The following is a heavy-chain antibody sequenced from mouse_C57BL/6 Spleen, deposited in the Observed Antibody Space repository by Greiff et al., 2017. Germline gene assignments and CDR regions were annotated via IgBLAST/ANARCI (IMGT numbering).Heavy chain of an antibody. CDR3: ARKGDYSNLLGAMDY. D-gene: IGHD2-5*01. CDR1: GYTFTSYW. Sequence: VQLQQPGAELVKPGASVKMSCKASGYTFTSYWITWVKQRPGQGLEWIGDIYPGGGSTNYNEKFKSKATLTVDTSSSTAYMQLSSLTSEDSAVYYCARKGDYSNLLGAMDYWGQGTSVTVSS. J-gene: IGHJ4*01. V-gene: IGHV1-55*01. CDR2: IYPGGGST.